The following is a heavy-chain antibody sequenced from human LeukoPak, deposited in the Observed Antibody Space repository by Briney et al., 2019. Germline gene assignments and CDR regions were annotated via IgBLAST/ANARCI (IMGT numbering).Heavy chain of an antibody. CDR3: ATPVDFWSGYSSFDY. CDR1: GFTFSSYG. J-gene: IGHJ4*02. Sequence: GRSLRLSCAASGFTFSSYGMHWVRQAPGKGLERVAVISYDGSNKYYADSVKGRFTISRDNSKNTLYLQMNSLRAEDTAVYYCATPVDFWSGYSSFDYWGQGTLVTVSS. D-gene: IGHD3-3*01. CDR2: ISYDGSNK. V-gene: IGHV3-30*03.